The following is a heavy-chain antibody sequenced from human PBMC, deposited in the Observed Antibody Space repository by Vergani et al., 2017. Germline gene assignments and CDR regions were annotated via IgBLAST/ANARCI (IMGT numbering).Heavy chain of an antibody. J-gene: IGHJ4*02. CDR2: ISSNGGST. D-gene: IGHD6-19*01. CDR3: ARGRIAVAGNTYYFDY. Sequence: EVQLVESGGGLVQPGGPLRLSCAASGFTFSSYAMHWVRQAPGKGLEYVSAISSNGGSTYYANSVKGRFTISRDNSKNTLYLQMGSLRAEDMAVYYCARGRIAVAGNTYYFDYWGQGTLVTVSS. CDR1: GFTFSSYA. V-gene: IGHV3-64*01.